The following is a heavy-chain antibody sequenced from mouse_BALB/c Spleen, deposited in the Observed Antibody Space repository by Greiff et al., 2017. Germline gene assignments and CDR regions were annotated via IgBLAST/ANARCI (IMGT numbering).Heavy chain of an antibody. CDR1: GYTFTSYV. D-gene: IGHD2-4*01. J-gene: IGHJ2*01. V-gene: IGHV1-14*01. CDR3: ARCLYYDYDHYFDY. Sequence: VQLKESGPELVKPGASVKMSCKASGYTFTSYVMHWVKQKPGQGLEWIGYINPYNDGTKYNEKFKGKATLTSDKSSSTAYMELSSLTSEDSAVYYCARCLYYDYDHYFDYWGQGTTLTVSS. CDR2: INPYNDGT.